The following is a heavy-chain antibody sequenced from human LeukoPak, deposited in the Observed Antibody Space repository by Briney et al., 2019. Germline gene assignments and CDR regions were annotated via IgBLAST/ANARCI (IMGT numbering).Heavy chain of an antibody. Sequence: GASVKVSCKASGYTFTSYAMYWVRQAPGQRLERMGWINAGNGNTKYSQKFQGRVTITRDTSASTAYMELSSLRSEDTAVYYCARYHPKAYFDYWGQGTLVTVSS. CDR3: ARYHPKAYFDY. CDR1: GYTFTSYA. J-gene: IGHJ4*02. V-gene: IGHV1-3*01. CDR2: INAGNGNT.